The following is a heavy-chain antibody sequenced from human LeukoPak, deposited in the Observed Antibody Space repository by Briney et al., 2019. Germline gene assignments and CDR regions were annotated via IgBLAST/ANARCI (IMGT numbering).Heavy chain of an antibody. V-gene: IGHV4-31*03. CDR2: IYYSGSA. Sequence: PSETLSLTCTVSGGSISSGGYYWSWIRQHPGKGLEWIGYIYYSGSAYYNPSLKSRVTISVDTSENQFSLKLSSVTAADTAVYYCARVNYGSATKEDYWGQGALVTVSS. CDR3: ARVNYGSATKEDY. D-gene: IGHD3-10*01. CDR1: GGSISSGGYY. J-gene: IGHJ4*02.